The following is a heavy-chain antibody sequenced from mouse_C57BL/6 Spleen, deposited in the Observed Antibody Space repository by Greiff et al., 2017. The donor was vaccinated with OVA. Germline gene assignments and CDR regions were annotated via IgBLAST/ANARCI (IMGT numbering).Heavy chain of an antibody. D-gene: IGHD1-1*01. CDR1: GFTFTDYW. CDR3: TTGGRSSTVVEGYFDV. J-gene: IGHJ1*03. V-gene: IGHV14-4*01. Sequence: EVQLQQSGAELVRPGASVKLSCTASGFTFTDYWMHWVKQRPGQGLEWIGWIDPENGDTNYASKFQGKATITADTSSNTAYLQLSSLTSEDSAVYYCTTGGRSSTVVEGYFDVWGTGTTVTVSS. CDR2: IDPENGDT.